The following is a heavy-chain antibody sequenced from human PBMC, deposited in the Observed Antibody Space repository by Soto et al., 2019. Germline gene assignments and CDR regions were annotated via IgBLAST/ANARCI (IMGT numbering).Heavy chain of an antibody. CDR1: GGSFSGYY. Sequence: LYLTCAVYGGSFSGYYWSWIRQPPGKGLEWIGEINHSGSTNYNPSLKSRVTISVDTSKDQFSLKLSSVTAADTAVYYCARGHYYYDSSGYYHPPDYWGQGTLVTVSS. D-gene: IGHD3-22*01. CDR3: ARGHYYYDSSGYYHPPDY. J-gene: IGHJ4*02. V-gene: IGHV4-34*01. CDR2: INHSGST.